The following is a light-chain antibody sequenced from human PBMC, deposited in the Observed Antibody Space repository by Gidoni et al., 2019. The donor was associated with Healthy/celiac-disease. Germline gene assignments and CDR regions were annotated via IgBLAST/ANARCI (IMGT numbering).Light chain of an antibody. CDR3: QQYYSTPRD. CDR1: QSVLYSSNNKNY. J-gene: IGKJ2*01. CDR2: WAS. Sequence: DIVMTQSPDSLAVSLGERATINCKSSQSVLYSSNNKNYLAWYQQKPGQPPKLLIYWASTRESGVPDRVSGSGSGTDFTLTISSLQAEDVAVYYCQQYYSTPRDFGQGTKLEIK. V-gene: IGKV4-1*01.